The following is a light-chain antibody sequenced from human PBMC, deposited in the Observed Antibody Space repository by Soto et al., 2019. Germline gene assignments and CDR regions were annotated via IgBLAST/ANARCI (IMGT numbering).Light chain of an antibody. J-gene: IGLJ2*01. V-gene: IGLV2-14*03. CDR1: SSDVGGFNY. CDR2: DVS. Sequence: QSVLTQPASVSGSPGQSITISCTGTSSDVGGFNYVSWYQQHPGKAPQLIIYDVSHRPSGVSSRFSGSKSGNTASLTISGLQAEDEADYYCGSFTSSTTVDVVLGGGTKVTVL. CDR3: GSFTSSTTVDVV.